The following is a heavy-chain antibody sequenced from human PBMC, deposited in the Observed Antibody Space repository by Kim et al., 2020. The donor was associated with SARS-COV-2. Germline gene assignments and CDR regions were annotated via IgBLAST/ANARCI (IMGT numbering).Heavy chain of an antibody. D-gene: IGHD6-13*01. CDR3: ARSYSSSWSRAPDYYLD. CDR2: ISYDGSNK. V-gene: IGHV3-30*04. Sequence: GGSLRLSCAASGFTFSSYAMHWVRQAPGKGLEWVAVISYDGSNKYYADSVKGRFTISRDNSKNTLYLRMNSLRAEDTAVYYCARSYSSSWSRAPDYYLD. J-gene: IGHJ4*01. CDR1: GFTFSSYA.